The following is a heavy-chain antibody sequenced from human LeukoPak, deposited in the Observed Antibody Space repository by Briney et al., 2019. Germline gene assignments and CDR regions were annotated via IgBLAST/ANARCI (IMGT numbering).Heavy chain of an antibody. V-gene: IGHV3-23*01. CDR1: GGSISSYY. CDR2: ISGSGGRT. J-gene: IGHJ6*04. D-gene: IGHD3-10*02. Sequence: PSETLSLTCTVSGGSISSYYWSWVRQAPGKGLEWVSAISGSGGRTYYADSVKGRFTISRDNAKNSLYLQMNSLRAEDTAVYYCAELGITVIGGVWGKGTTVTISS. CDR3: AELGITVIGGV.